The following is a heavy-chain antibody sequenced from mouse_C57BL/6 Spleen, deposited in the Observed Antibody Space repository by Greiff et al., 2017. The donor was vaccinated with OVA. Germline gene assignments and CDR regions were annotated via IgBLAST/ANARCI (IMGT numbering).Heavy chain of an antibody. CDR1: GYSITSGYD. D-gene: IGHD2-1*01. V-gene: IGHV3-1*01. CDR2: ISYSGST. CDR3: ARSYGNYVFAY. J-gene: IGHJ3*01. Sequence: EVQLVESGPGMVKPSQSLSLTCTVTGYSITSGYDWHWIRHFPGNKLEWMGYISYSGSTNYNPSLKSRISITHDTSKNHFFLKLNSVTTEDTATYYCARSYGNYVFAYWGQGTLVTVSA.